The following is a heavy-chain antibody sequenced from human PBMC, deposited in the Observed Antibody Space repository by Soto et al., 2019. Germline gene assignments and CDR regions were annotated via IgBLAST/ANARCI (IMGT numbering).Heavy chain of an antibody. V-gene: IGHV1-8*01. Sequence: GASVKVSCKASGYTFTSYDINWVRQATGQGLEWMGWMNPNSGNTGYAQKFQGRVTMTRNTSISTAYMELSSLRSEDTAVYYCARSSSGRFLEWLPYHAGYYYYGMDVWGQGTTVTVSS. CDR3: ARSSSGRFLEWLPYHAGYYYYGMDV. D-gene: IGHD3-3*01. CDR1: GYTFTSYD. CDR2: MNPNSGNT. J-gene: IGHJ6*02.